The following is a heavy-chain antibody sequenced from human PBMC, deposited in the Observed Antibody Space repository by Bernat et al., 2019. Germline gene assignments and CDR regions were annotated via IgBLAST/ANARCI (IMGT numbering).Heavy chain of an antibody. Sequence: QVQLVESGGGVVQPGRSLRLSCAASGFTFSSYGMHWVRQAPGKGLGWVAVIWYDGSNKYYADSVKGRFTISRDNSKNTLYLQMNSLRAEDTAVYYCARGGSKLWFGELLLDYWGQGTLVTVSS. CDR2: IWYDGSNK. J-gene: IGHJ4*02. V-gene: IGHV3-33*01. D-gene: IGHD3-10*01. CDR3: ARGGSKLWFGELLLDY. CDR1: GFTFSSYG.